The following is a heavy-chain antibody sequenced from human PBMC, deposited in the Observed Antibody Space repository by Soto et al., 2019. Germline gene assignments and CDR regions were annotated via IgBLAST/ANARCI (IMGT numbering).Heavy chain of an antibody. V-gene: IGHV3-23*01. CDR1: RFIFNIYA. Sequence: EEQLSESGGGLVQPGGSLRLSCAASRFIFNIYAMNWVRQAPGKGLEWVAAVGPSGPPTFYAESVKGRFTISRDNSKNMLYLQLNSLRAEDTAVYYCAKGLPLGFFYYGLDVWGQGTTVTVSS. J-gene: IGHJ6*02. CDR3: AKGLPLGFFYYGLDV. D-gene: IGHD2-15*01. CDR2: VGPSGPPT.